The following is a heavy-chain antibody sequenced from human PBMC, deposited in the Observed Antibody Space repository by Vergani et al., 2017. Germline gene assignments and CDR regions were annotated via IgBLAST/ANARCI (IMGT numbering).Heavy chain of an antibody. CDR1: GFTFDDYA. D-gene: IGHD1-14*01. J-gene: IGHJ4*02. CDR3: ARGTGAFDY. Sequence: EVQLVESGGGLVQPGRSLRLSCAASGFTFDDYAMHWVRQAPGKGLEWVSGISWNSGSIGYADSVKGRFTISRDNAKNSLYLQMNSLRAEDTAVYYCARGTGAFDYWGQGTLVTVSS. CDR2: ISWNSGSI. V-gene: IGHV3-9*01.